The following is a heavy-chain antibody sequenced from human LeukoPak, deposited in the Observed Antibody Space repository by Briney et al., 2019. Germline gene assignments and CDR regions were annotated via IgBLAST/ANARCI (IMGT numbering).Heavy chain of an antibody. Sequence: GRSLRLSCAASGFTFDDYAMHWVRQAPGKGLEWVSGISWNSGSIGYADSVKGRFTISRDNAKNSLYLQMNSLRAEDTALYYCASGGSWDAFDIWGQGTMVTVSS. D-gene: IGHD1-26*01. CDR2: ISWNSGSI. CDR1: GFTFDDYA. CDR3: ASGGSWDAFDI. V-gene: IGHV3-9*01. J-gene: IGHJ3*02.